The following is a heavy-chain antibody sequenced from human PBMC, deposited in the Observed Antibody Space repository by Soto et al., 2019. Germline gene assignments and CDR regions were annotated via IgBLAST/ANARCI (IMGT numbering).Heavy chain of an antibody. J-gene: IGHJ3*02. D-gene: IGHD3-22*01. CDR2: IYPGDSDT. CDR1: GYSFTSYW. Sequence: VESLKISCKGSGYSFTSYWIGWVRQMPGKGLEWMGIIYPGDSDTRYSPSFQGQVTISADKSISTAYLQWSSLKASDTAMYYCARHRGGGYYYDSSGLGAFDIWGQGTMVTVSS. CDR3: ARHRGGGYYYDSSGLGAFDI. V-gene: IGHV5-51*01.